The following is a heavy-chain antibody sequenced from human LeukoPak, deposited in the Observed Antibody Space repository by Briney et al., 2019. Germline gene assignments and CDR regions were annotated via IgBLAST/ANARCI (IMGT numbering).Heavy chain of an antibody. D-gene: IGHD3-10*01. CDR2: INPNSGGT. J-gene: IGHJ5*02. CDR3: AREGGSASGNNWFDP. V-gene: IGHV1-2*02. CDR1: GYTFTSYG. Sequence: ASVKVSCKASGYTFTSYGISWVRQAPGQGLEWMGWINPNSGGTNYAQKFQGRVTMTRDTSISTAYMELSRLRSDDTAVYYCAREGGSASGNNWFDPWGQGTLVTVSS.